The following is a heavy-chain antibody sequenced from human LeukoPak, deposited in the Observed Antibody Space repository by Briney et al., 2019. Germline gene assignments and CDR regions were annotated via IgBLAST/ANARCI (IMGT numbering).Heavy chain of an antibody. CDR3: ARAVTKPGRYYCDY. J-gene: IGHJ4*02. Sequence: GGSLRLSCAASGFTFSSYWMHWVRQAPGKGLVWISRINSDGSSTSYADSVKGRFTISRDNAKNTLYLQMNSLRAEDTAVYYCARAVTKPGRYYCDYWGQGTLVTVSS. V-gene: IGHV3-74*01. CDR1: GFTFSSYW. CDR2: INSDGSST. D-gene: IGHD4-17*01.